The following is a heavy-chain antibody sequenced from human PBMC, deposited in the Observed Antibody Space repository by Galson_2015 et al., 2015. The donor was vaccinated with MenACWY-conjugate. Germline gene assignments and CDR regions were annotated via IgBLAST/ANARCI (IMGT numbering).Heavy chain of an antibody. J-gene: IGHJ3*02. Sequence: SLRLSCAASGFTFSGSAMHWVRQASGKGLEWAGRIRSKANSYATAYAASVKGRFTISRDDSKNTAYLQMNSLKTEDTAVYYCTSSRVDYYDPKRAFDIWGRGTMVTVSS. CDR3: TSSRVDYYDPKRAFDI. D-gene: IGHD3-22*01. CDR2: IRSKANSYAT. CDR1: GFTFSGSA. V-gene: IGHV3-73*01.